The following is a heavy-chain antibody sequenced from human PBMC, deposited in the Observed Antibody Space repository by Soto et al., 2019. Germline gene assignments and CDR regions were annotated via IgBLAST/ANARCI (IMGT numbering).Heavy chain of an antibody. D-gene: IGHD2-15*01. V-gene: IGHV4-61*08. CDR1: GDSVTSGDYY. CDR2: IYYSGNT. Sequence: PSETLSLTCTVSGDSVTSGDYYWSWIRQPPGKGLEWIGYIYYSGNTNYSPSLKSRVAISLDTPHNQFSLKLSSVTAADTAVYFCAKIPVVTNMCLSFDHWVQVSPVNIS. CDR3: AKIPVVTNMCLSFDH. J-gene: IGHJ5*01.